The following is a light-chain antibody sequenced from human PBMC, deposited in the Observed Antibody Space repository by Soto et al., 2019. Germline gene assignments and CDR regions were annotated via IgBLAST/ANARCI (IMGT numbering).Light chain of an antibody. J-gene: IGLJ1*01. CDR3: AAWDDSLNGRV. CDR1: SSNIGINA. Sequence: QSVLTQPPSASGTPGQRVTISCSGSSSNIGINAVNWYQQLPGTAPKLLIYSNNQRPSGVPDRFSGSKSGTSAFLAISGLQSEDEADYYCAAWDDSLNGRVFGTGTKLTV. V-gene: IGLV1-44*01. CDR2: SNN.